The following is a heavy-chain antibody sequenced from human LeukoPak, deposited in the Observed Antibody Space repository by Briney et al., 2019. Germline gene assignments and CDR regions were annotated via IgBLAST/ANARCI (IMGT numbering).Heavy chain of an antibody. CDR2: IKQGGSQK. D-gene: IGHD4-17*01. J-gene: IGHJ5*02. CDR1: GITFSSSW. CDR3: ARGPNFGDYVDFLDP. V-gene: IGHV3-7*01. Sequence: GGSLRLSCAASGITFSSSWMSWVRQAPGKGLEWVANIKQGGSQKYYVDSVKGRFTISRDDAKSTLFLQMNNLRAEDSALYYCARGPNFGDYVDFLDPWGQGTLVTVSS.